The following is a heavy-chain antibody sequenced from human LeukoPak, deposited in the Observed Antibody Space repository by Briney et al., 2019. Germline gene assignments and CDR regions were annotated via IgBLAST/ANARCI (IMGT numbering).Heavy chain of an antibody. Sequence: SETLSLTCAVYGGSFSGYYWSWIRRPPGKGLEWIGEINHSGSTNYNPSLKSRVTISVGTSKNQFSLKLSSVTAADTAVYYCARRVRDSSSWYVFFYYYGMDVWGQGTTVTVSS. D-gene: IGHD6-13*01. CDR1: GGSFSGYY. V-gene: IGHV4-34*01. CDR3: ARRVRDSSSWYVFFYYYGMDV. J-gene: IGHJ6*02. CDR2: INHSGST.